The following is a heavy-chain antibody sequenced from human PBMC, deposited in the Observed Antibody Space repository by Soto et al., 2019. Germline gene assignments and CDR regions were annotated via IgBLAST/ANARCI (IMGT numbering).Heavy chain of an antibody. CDR1: GFTFSTSW. Sequence: GGSLRLSCAASGFTFSTSWMTWVRQAPGKGLEWVANIKQDGSEKYYVDSVKGRFTISRDNANNSLFLQMNSLRVEDTALYYCASGLEYWGQGTLVTVSS. V-gene: IGHV3-7*01. J-gene: IGHJ4*02. CDR2: IKQDGSEK. CDR3: ASGLEY.